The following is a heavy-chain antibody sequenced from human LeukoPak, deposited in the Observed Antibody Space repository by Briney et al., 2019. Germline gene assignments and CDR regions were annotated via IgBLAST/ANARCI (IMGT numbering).Heavy chain of an antibody. D-gene: IGHD1-14*01. CDR1: GFTFSGHW. Sequence: GGSLRLSCAASGFTFSGHWMSWVRQAPGKGLEWVANINRGGSDKYYADSVKGRFTISRDNANNLLYLQMNSLRGEDTAVYYCTRDRSRAEDDWGQGTLVTVSS. V-gene: IGHV3-7*01. CDR2: INRGGSDK. CDR3: TRDRSRAEDD. J-gene: IGHJ4*02.